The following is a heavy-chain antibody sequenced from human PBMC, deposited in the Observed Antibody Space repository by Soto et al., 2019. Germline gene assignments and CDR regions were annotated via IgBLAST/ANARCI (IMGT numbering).Heavy chain of an antibody. J-gene: IGHJ4*02. V-gene: IGHV4-59*01. CDR2: IYYSGST. Sequence: SETLSLTCTVSGGSISSYYWSWIRQPPGKGLEWIGYIYYSGSTNYNPSLKSRVTISVDTSKNQFSLKLSSVTAADTAVYYCARGDLYFDYWGQGTLVTVSS. CDR1: GGSISSYY. CDR3: ARGDLYFDY.